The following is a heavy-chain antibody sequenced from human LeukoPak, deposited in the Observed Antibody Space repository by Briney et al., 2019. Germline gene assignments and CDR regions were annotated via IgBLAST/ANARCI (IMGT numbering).Heavy chain of an antibody. J-gene: IGHJ6*03. Sequence: SETLSLTCTVSGGSISSSSYYWSWIRQPPGKGLEWIGEINHSGSTNYNPSLKSRVTISVDTSKNQFSLKLSSVTAADTAVYYCARVTYYYDSSGYYRPYYYYYMDVWGKGTTVTISS. CDR3: ARVTYYYDSSGYYRPYYYYYMDV. D-gene: IGHD3-22*01. CDR1: GGSISSSSYY. V-gene: IGHV4-39*07. CDR2: INHSGST.